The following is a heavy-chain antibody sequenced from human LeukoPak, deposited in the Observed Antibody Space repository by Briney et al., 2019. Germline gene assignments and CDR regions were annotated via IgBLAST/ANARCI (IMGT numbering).Heavy chain of an antibody. CDR3: ARGLHYYDSSGTNFDY. Sequence: SETLSLTCAVYGGSFSGYYWSWIRQPPGKGLEWIGEINHSGSTNYNLSLKSRVTISVDTSKNQFSLKLSSVTAADTAVYYCARGLHYYDSSGTNFDYWGQGTLVTVSS. CDR2: INHSGST. CDR1: GGSFSGYY. J-gene: IGHJ4*02. V-gene: IGHV4-34*01. D-gene: IGHD3-22*01.